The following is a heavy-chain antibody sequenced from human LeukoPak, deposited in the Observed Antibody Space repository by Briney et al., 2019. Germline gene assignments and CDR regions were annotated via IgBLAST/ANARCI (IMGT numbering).Heavy chain of an antibody. V-gene: IGHV3-23*01. D-gene: IGHD3-10*01. CDR1: GFTFSSYA. J-gene: IGHJ4*02. CDR2: ISGSGDAT. Sequence: TGGSLRLSCAASGFTFSSYAMSWVRQAPGKGLEWVSTISGSGDATYYADSVKGRFTISRDNSKSTLYLQMNSLRAEDTALYYCARAYYYDSGSYYGHFDYWGRGTLVTVSS. CDR3: ARAYYYDSGSYYGHFDY.